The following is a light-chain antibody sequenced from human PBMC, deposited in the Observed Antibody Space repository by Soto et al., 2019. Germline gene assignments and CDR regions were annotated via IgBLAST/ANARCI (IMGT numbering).Light chain of an antibody. J-gene: IGKJ1*01. CDR3: LQYNSYSWT. CDR1: QSIGSW. Sequence: DIQMTQSPSTLSASVGDRVTISCRASQSIGSWLAWYQQKPGKAPKLLIYKASSLESGVPSRFSGSGSGTEFTLTISSLQPDDFATYYCLQYNSYSWTFGQGTNVEIK. V-gene: IGKV1-5*03. CDR2: KAS.